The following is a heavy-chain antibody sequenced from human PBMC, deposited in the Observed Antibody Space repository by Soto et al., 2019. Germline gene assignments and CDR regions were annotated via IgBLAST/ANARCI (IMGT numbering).Heavy chain of an antibody. J-gene: IGHJ4*02. CDR3: ARAATGSYHSAY. CDR2: IAPHSGRT. CDR1: GYAFTSYG. Sequence: QVQLVQAGPEVKKPGASVRVSCMTSGYAFTSYGVNWVRHAPGQGLEWMGWIAPHSGRTTYLPKFQGRVTITADPSTNTAYMELTSLSSDDTGIYFCARAATGSYHSAYWGQGTVVTVSA. D-gene: IGHD3-10*01. V-gene: IGHV1-18*04.